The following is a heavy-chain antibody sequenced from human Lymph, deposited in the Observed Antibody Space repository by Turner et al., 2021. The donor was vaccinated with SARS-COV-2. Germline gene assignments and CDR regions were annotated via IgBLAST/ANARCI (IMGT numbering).Heavy chain of an antibody. CDR1: GFTFSTYG. CDR3: AREGEVGATGFDC. CDR2: IWYAGSNK. V-gene: IGHV3-33*01. Sequence: QVQLVESGGGVVQPGRSLRLSCAASGFTFSTYGMHWVRQAPGQGLEWVAVIWYAGSNKYYADSVKGRFTISRDNSKNTLYLQMNSLRAEDTAVYYCAREGEVGATGFDCWGQGTLVTVSS. D-gene: IGHD1-26*01. J-gene: IGHJ4*02.